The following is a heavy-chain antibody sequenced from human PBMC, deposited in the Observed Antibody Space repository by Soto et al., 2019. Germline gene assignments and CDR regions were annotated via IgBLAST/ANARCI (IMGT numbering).Heavy chain of an antibody. V-gene: IGHV3-23*01. Sequence: EVQLLESGGDLIQPGGSLRLSCAASGFTFNIYAMTWVRQAPGKGLEXXSAIRRYGDFTYYADSVEGRFTISRDNSKXXXXXXXXXXXXXXXXXXXXXXXXXXXXXXXXXXFDNWGQGTLVTVSS. J-gene: IGHJ4*02. CDR2: IRRYGDFT. CDR3: XXXXXXXXXXXXXXFDN. CDR1: GFTFNIYA.